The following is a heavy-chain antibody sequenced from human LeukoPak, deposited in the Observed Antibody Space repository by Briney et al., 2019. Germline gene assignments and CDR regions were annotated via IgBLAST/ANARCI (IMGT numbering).Heavy chain of an antibody. Sequence: SETLSLTCTVSGDSISTGGYYWAWIRQHRERGLEWIGYIYYSGSTHYNPSLQSRVTISVDTSKSQFSLNLNSVTAADTAVYYCARVIVVVPIGVYHYYAMDVWGQGTTVTVSS. D-gene: IGHD2-2*01. CDR2: IYYSGST. CDR3: ARVIVVVPIGVYHYYAMDV. J-gene: IGHJ6*02. V-gene: IGHV4-31*03. CDR1: GDSISTGGYY.